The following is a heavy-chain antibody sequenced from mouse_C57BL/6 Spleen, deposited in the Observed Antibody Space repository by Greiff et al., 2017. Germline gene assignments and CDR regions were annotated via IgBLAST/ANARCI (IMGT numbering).Heavy chain of an antibody. CDR1: GYTFTSYW. D-gene: IGHD1-1*01. V-gene: IGHV1-59*01. CDR2: IDPSDSYT. Sequence: QVQLQQPGAELVRPGTSVKLSCKASGYTFTSYWMHWVKQRPGQGLEWIGVIDPSDSYTNYNQKFKGKATLTVDTSSSTAYMQLSSLPSEDSAVYYCASTTVVATRWYFDVWGTGTTVTVSS. J-gene: IGHJ1*03. CDR3: ASTTVVATRWYFDV.